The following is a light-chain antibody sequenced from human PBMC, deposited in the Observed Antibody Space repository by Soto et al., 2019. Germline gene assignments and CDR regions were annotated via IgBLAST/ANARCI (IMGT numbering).Light chain of an antibody. CDR1: QSVSGNY. CDR2: GAS. V-gene: IGKV3D-20*02. J-gene: IGKJ5*01. CDR3: QQRSNWPPLT. Sequence: EIVLTQSPGTLSLSLGERATLSCRASQSVSGNYLAWYQQKPGQAPRLLIYGASSRATGIPDRFSGSGSGTDFTLTISSLEPEDFAVYYCQQRSNWPPLTFGQGTRLEIK.